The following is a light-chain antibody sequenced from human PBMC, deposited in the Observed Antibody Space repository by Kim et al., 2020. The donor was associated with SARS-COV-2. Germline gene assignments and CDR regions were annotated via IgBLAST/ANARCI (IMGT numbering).Light chain of an antibody. CDR3: QQADTFPYT. CDR1: QGVSSW. Sequence: SASDGDRVTISCRASQGVSSWVAWYQQKPGKAPRLLLYASSSLRSGVSPRFSGSGSGTDFTLTISNVQPEDFATYYCQQADTFPYTFGQGTKLEI. V-gene: IGKV1-12*01. J-gene: IGKJ2*01. CDR2: ASS.